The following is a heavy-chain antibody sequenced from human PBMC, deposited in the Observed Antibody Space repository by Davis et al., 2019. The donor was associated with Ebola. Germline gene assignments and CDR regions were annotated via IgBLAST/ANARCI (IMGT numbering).Heavy chain of an antibody. Sequence: GESLKTSCAASGSTFSSYSMNWVRQAPGKGLEWVSYISSSSSTIYYADSVKGRFTISRDNAKNSLYLQMNILRAEDTAVYYCARASKPDCCSTSCYRGEYYYYYYMDVWGKGTTVTVSS. J-gene: IGHJ6*03. CDR2: ISSSSSTI. V-gene: IGHV3-48*04. CDR1: GSTFSSYS. D-gene: IGHD2-2*02. CDR3: ARASKPDCCSTSCYRGEYYYYYYMDV.